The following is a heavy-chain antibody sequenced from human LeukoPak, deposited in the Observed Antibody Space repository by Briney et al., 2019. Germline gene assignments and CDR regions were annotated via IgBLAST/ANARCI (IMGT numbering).Heavy chain of an antibody. Sequence: SETLSLTCAVYGGSFSGYYWSWIRQPPGKGLEWIGEINHSGSTYYNPSLKSRVTISVDTSKNQFSLKLSSVTAADTAVYYCARGQGGRRWLQFPTHFDYWGQGTLVTVSS. CDR1: GGSFSGYY. D-gene: IGHD5-24*01. J-gene: IGHJ4*02. V-gene: IGHV4-34*01. CDR3: ARGQGGRRWLQFPTHFDY. CDR2: INHSGST.